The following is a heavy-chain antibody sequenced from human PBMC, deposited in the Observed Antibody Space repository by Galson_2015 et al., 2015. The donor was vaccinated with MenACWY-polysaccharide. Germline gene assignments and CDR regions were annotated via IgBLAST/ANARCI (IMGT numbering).Heavy chain of an antibody. CDR3: ATDLAIAAAGFPFDY. Sequence: VKVSCKVSGYTFTDYYMHWVQQATGKGLEWMGLVDPEDGETIYAEKFQGRVTITGDTSTDTAYMELSSLRSEDTAVYYCATDLAIAAAGFPFDYWGQGTLVTVSS. J-gene: IGHJ4*02. CDR2: VDPEDGET. CDR1: GYTFTDYY. D-gene: IGHD6-13*01. V-gene: IGHV1-69-2*01.